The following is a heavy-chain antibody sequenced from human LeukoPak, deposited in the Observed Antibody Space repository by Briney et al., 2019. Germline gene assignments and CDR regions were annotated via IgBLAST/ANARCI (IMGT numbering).Heavy chain of an antibody. CDR2: IHYSGST. V-gene: IGHV4-39*07. CDR3: ARGALLWFGDRMEYYFDY. Sequence: PSETLSLTCTVSGGSITTTTYHWGWIRQSPGKGLEWIGSIHYSGSTYYNPSLKSRVTISVDTSKNQFSLKLSSMTAADTAVYYCARGALLWFGDRMEYYFDYWGQGTLLTVSS. D-gene: IGHD3-10*01. CDR1: GGSITTTTYH. J-gene: IGHJ4*02.